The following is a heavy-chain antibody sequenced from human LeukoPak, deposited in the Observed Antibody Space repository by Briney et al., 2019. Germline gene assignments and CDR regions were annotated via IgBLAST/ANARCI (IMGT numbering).Heavy chain of an antibody. V-gene: IGHV3-21*01. CDR3: AMTNLGYCSGGSCYHY. CDR2: ISSSSSYI. Sequence: GGSPRLSCAASGFTFSSYDMNWVRQAPGKGLEWVSSISSSSSYIYYADSVKGRFTISRDNAKNSLFLQMNSLRAEDTAVYYCAMTNLGYCSGGSCYHYWGQGTLVTVSS. CDR1: GFTFSSYD. J-gene: IGHJ4*02. D-gene: IGHD2-15*01.